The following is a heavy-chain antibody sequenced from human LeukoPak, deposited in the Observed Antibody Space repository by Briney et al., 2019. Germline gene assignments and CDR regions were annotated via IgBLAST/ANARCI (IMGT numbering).Heavy chain of an antibody. CDR1: GGSISSSSYY. Sequence: SETLSLTCTVSGGSISSSSYYWGWIRQPPGKGLEWIGSIYYSGSTYYNPSLKSRVTISVDTSKNQFSLKLSSVTAADTAVYYCARHSFRFAYYYYYHMDVWGKGTTVTVSS. D-gene: IGHD3-16*01. V-gene: IGHV4-39*01. CDR3: ARHSFRFAYYYYYHMDV. J-gene: IGHJ6*03. CDR2: IYYSGST.